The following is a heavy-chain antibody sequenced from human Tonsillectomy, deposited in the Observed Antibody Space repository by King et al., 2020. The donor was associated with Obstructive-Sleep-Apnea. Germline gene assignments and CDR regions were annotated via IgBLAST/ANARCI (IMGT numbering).Heavy chain of an antibody. CDR3: TTVLRFGELLVDY. D-gene: IGHD3-10*01. CDR1: GFTFSNAW. Sequence: DVQLVESGGGFVKPGGSLRLSCATSGFTFSNAWMSWVRQAPGKGLEWVGRIKSRVDGGTTDYAAPVKDRFTISRDDSKNTLYLQMNSLKTEDTAVYYCTTVLRFGELLVDYWGQGTLVTVSS. J-gene: IGHJ4*02. CDR2: IKSRVDGGTT. V-gene: IGHV3-15*01.